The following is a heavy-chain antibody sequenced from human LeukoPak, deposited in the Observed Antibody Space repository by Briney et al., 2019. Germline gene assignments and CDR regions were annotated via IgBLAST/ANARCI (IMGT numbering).Heavy chain of an antibody. CDR3: ARAITMVRGVMAYYYYYMDV. J-gene: IGHJ6*03. D-gene: IGHD3-10*01. Sequence: KASQTLSLTCTVSAGSITSGDYYWSWIRQPPGEGPERIVDIYYSGSTYYNPSLKSRVNISVDTSKNQFSLKLSSVTAADTAVYYCARAITMVRGVMAYYYYYMDVWGKGTTVTVSS. CDR2: IYYSGST. CDR1: AGSITSGDYY. V-gene: IGHV4-30-4*08.